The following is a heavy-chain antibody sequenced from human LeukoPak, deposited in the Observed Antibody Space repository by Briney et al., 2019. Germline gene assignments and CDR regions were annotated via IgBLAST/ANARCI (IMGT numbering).Heavy chain of an antibody. J-gene: IGHJ6*02. CDR3: ASSSANYYYGMDV. Sequence: ASVKVSCKASGYTFTSYGISWVRQATGQGLEWMGWISAYNGNTNYAQKLQGRVTMTTDTSTSTAYMELRSLRSDDTAVYYCASSSANYYYGMDVWGQGTTVTVSS. V-gene: IGHV1-18*01. CDR1: GYTFTSYG. D-gene: IGHD6-13*01. CDR2: ISAYNGNT.